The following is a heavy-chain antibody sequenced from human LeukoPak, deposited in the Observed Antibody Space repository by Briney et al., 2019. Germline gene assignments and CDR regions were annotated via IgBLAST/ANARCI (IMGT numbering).Heavy chain of an antibody. V-gene: IGHV3-11*05. CDR3: ARVTQAVAGLDY. J-gene: IGHJ4*02. CDR1: GFTFSDYY. D-gene: IGHD6-19*01. CDR2: ISSSSSYT. Sequence: GESLTLSCAASGFTFSDYYMSWLRQAPGKGLEWVSYISSSSSYTNYADSVKGRFTISRDNAKNSLYLQMNSLRAEDTAVYYCARVTQAVAGLDYWGQGTLVTVSS.